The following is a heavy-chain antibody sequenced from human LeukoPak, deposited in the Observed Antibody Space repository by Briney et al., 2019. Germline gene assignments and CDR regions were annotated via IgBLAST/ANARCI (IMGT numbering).Heavy chain of an antibody. D-gene: IGHD6-13*01. Sequence: ASVKVSCKASGYTFTNFGVSWVRQAPGQGLEWVGWISPYNGNTNYAQNLQGRVTLTTDTSTTTAYMELRSLRSDDTAVYYCARVGIAAAANWFDPWGQGTLVTVSS. CDR3: ARVGIAAAANWFDP. CDR2: ISPYNGNT. V-gene: IGHV1-18*01. CDR1: GYTFTNFG. J-gene: IGHJ5*02.